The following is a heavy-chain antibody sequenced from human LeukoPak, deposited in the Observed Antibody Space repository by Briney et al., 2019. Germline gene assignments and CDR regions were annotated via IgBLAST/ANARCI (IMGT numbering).Heavy chain of an antibody. CDR3: GKDASQWEPPDY. D-gene: IGHD1-26*01. Sequence: DPGGSPRLSCAASGFTFSSYAMSWVRQAPGKGLEWVSAISGSDGRTYYADSVKGRFTISRDNSKNTLSLQMNSLRAEDTAVYYCGKDASQWEPPDYWGQGTLVIVSS. CDR2: ISGSDGRT. J-gene: IGHJ4*02. CDR1: GFTFSSYA. V-gene: IGHV3-23*01.